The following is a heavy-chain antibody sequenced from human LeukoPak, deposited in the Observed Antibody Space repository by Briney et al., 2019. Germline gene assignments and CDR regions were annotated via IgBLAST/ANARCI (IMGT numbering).Heavy chain of an antibody. V-gene: IGHV3-30*03. D-gene: IGHD3-22*01. J-gene: IGHJ4*02. CDR3: ARDRPARGYYDSSGYYQDFGY. CDR2: ISYDGSNK. Sequence: PGGSLRLSCAASGFTFSSYGMHWVRQAPGKGLEWVAVISYDGSNKYYADSVKGRFTISRDNSKNTLYLQMNSLRAEDTAVYYCARDRPARGYYDSSGYYQDFGYWGQGTLVTVSS. CDR1: GFTFSSYG.